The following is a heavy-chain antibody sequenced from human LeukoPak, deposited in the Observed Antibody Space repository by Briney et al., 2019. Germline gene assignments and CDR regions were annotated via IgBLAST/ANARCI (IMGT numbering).Heavy chain of an antibody. Sequence: ASVKVSCKASGYTFTSYGISWVRQAPGQGLEWMGWISAYNGNTNYAQKLQGRVTMTTDTSTSTAYMELRSLRSDDTAVYYCARGRRDIVVVPAARGLAFDIWGQGTMVTVSS. CDR1: GYTFTSYG. CDR2: ISAYNGNT. D-gene: IGHD2-2*01. J-gene: IGHJ3*02. V-gene: IGHV1-18*01. CDR3: ARGRRDIVVVPAARGLAFDI.